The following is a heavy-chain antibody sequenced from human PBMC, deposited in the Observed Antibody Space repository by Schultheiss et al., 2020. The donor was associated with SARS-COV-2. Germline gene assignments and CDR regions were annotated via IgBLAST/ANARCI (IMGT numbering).Heavy chain of an antibody. CDR2: IYYSGST. V-gene: IGHV4-34*11. J-gene: IGHJ4*02. Sequence: SQTLSLTCGVYGGSIRDYYWSWIRQSPGKGLEWIGSIYYSGSTNYNPSLKSRVTMSVDTSKNQFSLKLSSVTAADTAVYYCARDDFHDYVWGSYRFFDYWGQGTLVTVSS. CDR1: GGSIRDYY. D-gene: IGHD3-16*02. CDR3: ARDDFHDYVWGSYRFFDY.